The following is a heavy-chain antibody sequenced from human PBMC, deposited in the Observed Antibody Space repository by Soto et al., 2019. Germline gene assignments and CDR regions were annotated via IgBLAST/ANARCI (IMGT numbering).Heavy chain of an antibody. Sequence: ASVKVSCKASGYIFTNYCIHWVRQAAGQGLEWMAIINPNGGSTNCAQEFQGRITLTRDTSTSTVYMDLSSLTSGDTAVYYCARGLYSGDKWGQGTLVTVSS. D-gene: IGHD2-21*01. J-gene: IGHJ4*02. CDR3: ARGLYSGDK. CDR2: INPNGGST. V-gene: IGHV1-46*01. CDR1: GYIFTNYC.